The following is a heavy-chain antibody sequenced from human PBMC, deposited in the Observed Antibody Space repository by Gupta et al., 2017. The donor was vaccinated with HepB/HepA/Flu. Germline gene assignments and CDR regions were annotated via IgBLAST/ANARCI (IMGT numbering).Heavy chain of an antibody. J-gene: IGHJ6*02. Sequence: QVQLQESGPGLVKPSQTLSLTCTVSGGSISSGSYYWSWIRQPAGKGLEWIGRIYTSGSTNYNPSLKSRVTISVDTSKNQFSLKLSSVTAADTAVYYCASVYYDSSGYYGGRYYYYGMDVWGQGTTVTVSS. CDR1: GGSISSGSYY. D-gene: IGHD3-22*01. CDR3: ASVYYDSSGYYGGRYYYYGMDV. CDR2: IYTSGST. V-gene: IGHV4-61*02.